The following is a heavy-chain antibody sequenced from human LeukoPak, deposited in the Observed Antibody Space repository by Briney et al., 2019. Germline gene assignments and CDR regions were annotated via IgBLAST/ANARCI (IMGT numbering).Heavy chain of an antibody. CDR2: ISYDGSNK. CDR1: GFTFSSYS. CDR3: AKDGSTSLAGYYYGMDV. Sequence: PGGSLRLSCAASGFTFSSYSMHWVRQAPGKGLEWVAVISYDGSNKYYADSVKGRFTISRDNSKNTLYLQMNSLRAEDTAVYYCAKDGSTSLAGYYYGMDVWGKGTTVTVSS. D-gene: IGHD2-2*01. V-gene: IGHV3-30*18. J-gene: IGHJ6*04.